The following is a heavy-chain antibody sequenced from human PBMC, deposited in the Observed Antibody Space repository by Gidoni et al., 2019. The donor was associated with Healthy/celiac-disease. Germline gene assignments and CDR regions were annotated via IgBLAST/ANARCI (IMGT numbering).Heavy chain of an antibody. J-gene: IGHJ5*02. Sequence: QVQLVESGGGLVKPGGSLRLSCAASGFTFSDYYMSWIRQAPGKGLEWVSYISSSSSYTNYADSVKGRFTISRDNAKNSLYLQMNSLRAEDTAVYYCARDLVLEGWFDPWGQGTLVTVSS. CDR2: ISSSSSYT. CDR1: GFTFSDYY. D-gene: IGHD6-6*01. CDR3: ARDLVLEGWFDP. V-gene: IGHV3-11*06.